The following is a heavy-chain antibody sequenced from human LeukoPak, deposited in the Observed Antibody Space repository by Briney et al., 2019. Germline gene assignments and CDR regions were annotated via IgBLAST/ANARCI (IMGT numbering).Heavy chain of an antibody. CDR1: GFTFSSYA. CDR3: AKTISSRWYYFDY. J-gene: IGHJ4*02. D-gene: IGHD6-19*01. V-gene: IGHV3-23*01. Sequence: GGSLRLSCAASGFTFSSYAMSWVRQAPGKGLKWVSAISGSGGSTYYADSVKGRFTISRDNPKNTLYLQMNSLRAEDTAVYYCAKTISSRWYYFDYWGQGTLVTVSS. CDR2: ISGSGGST.